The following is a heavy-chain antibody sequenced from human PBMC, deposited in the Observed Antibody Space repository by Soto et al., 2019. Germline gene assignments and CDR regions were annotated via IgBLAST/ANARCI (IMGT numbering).Heavy chain of an antibody. J-gene: IGHJ1*01. Sequence: PGGSLRLSCAASGFTFSSYAMSWVRQAPGKGLEWVSAISGSGGSTYYADSVKGRFTTSRDNSKNTLYLQMTSLRAEDTAVYYCAKDESLTQGINKVGATSVAECFQHWGQGTLVTVSS. CDR3: AKDESLTQGINKVGATSVAECFQH. CDR1: GFTFSSYA. V-gene: IGHV3-23*01. D-gene: IGHD1-26*01. CDR2: ISGSGGST.